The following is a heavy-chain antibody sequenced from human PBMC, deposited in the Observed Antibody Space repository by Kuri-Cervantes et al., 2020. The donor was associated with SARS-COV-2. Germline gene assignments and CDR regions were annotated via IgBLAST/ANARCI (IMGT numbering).Heavy chain of an antibody. CDR3: ARAGQYQLLYDTKEAYYYGMDV. CDR2: IWYDGSNK. J-gene: IGHJ6*02. CDR1: EFTFSSYG. Sequence: GESLKISCAASEFTFSSYGMHWVRQAPGKGLEWVAVIWYDGSNKYYADSVKGRFTISRDNSKDTLYLQMNSLRAEDTAVYYCARAGQYQLLYDTKEAYYYGMDVWGQGTTVTVSS. D-gene: IGHD2-2*02. V-gene: IGHV3-33*01.